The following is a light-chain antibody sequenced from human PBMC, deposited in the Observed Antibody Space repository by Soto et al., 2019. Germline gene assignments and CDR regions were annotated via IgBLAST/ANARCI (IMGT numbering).Light chain of an antibody. CDR2: GAS. J-gene: IGKJ1*01. V-gene: IGKV3-20*01. CDR3: LQYGRSQT. CDR1: QSVSNNY. Sequence: ASQSVSNNYLAWYQQKPGQAPRLLIYGASNRATGIPDRFSVSGSGTDLTLTTSSLSPDDFAVYIWLQYGRSQTLGQGTKVDIK.